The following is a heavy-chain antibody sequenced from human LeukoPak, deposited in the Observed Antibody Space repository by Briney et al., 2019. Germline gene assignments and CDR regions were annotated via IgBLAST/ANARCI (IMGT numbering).Heavy chain of an antibody. CDR1: GYTFISYA. CDR3: ARNGLLWFGEPGGTNWFDP. V-gene: IGHV1-3*01. CDR2: INAGNGNT. D-gene: IGHD3-10*01. Sequence: ASVKVSCKASGYTFISYAMHWVRQAPGQRLEWMGWINAGNGNTKYSQKFQGRVTITRDTSASTAYMELSSLRSEDTAVYYCARNGLLWFGEPGGTNWFDPWSQGTLVTVSS. J-gene: IGHJ5*02.